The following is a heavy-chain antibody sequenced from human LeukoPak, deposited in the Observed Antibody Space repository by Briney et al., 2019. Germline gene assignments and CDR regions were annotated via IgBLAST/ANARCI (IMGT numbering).Heavy chain of an antibody. CDR2: INPNSGGT. Sequence: ASVRVSCKASGYTFTGYYMHWVRQAPGQGGERMGWINPNSGGTNYAQKFQGRVTMTRDTSIRTAYMELRRLRYEETAGYFCARIGYYYDTSGYYYTYYWGQGTLVTVSS. CDR3: ARIGYYYDTSGYYYTYY. J-gene: IGHJ4*02. CDR1: GYTFTGYY. V-gene: IGHV1-2*02. D-gene: IGHD3-22*01.